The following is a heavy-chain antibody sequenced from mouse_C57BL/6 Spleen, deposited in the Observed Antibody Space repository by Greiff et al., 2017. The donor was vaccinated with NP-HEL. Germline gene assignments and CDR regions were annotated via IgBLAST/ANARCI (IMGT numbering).Heavy chain of an antibody. Sequence: EVKLEESGGGLVKPGGSLKLSCAASGFTFSSYTMSWVRQTPEKRLEWVATISGGGGNTYYPDSVKGRFTISRDNAKNTLYLQMSSLRSEDTALYYCARHYDYDVDYWGQGTTLTVSS. CDR2: ISGGGGNT. CDR1: GFTFSSYT. J-gene: IGHJ2*01. D-gene: IGHD2-4*01. CDR3: ARHYDYDVDY. V-gene: IGHV5-9*01.